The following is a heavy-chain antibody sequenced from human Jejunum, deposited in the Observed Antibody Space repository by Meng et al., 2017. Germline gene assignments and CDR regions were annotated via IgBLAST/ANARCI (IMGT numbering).Heavy chain of an antibody. V-gene: IGHV2-5*01. D-gene: IGHD1-14*01. CDR2: MYGNDDK. Sequence: QFTLTESGPALVKPTQTLTLTCTFSGFSLTTGGVAVGWIRQPPGKALEWLGQMYGNDDKRYSPSQQSRLTISKDAPTNQVVLTMTNMDPVDTATYYCAHREMYTFDMWGPGTMVTV. CDR1: GFSLTTGGVA. CDR3: AHREMYTFDM. J-gene: IGHJ3*02.